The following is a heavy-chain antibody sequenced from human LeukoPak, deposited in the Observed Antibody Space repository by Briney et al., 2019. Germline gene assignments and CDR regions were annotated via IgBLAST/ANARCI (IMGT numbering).Heavy chain of an antibody. J-gene: IGHJ4*02. CDR1: GGTFSSYA. CDR2: IIPIFGTA. CDR3: ARGIPHPRGGYYFNY. D-gene: IGHD4-23*01. V-gene: IGHV1-69*13. Sequence: SVKVSCKASGGTFSSYAISWVRQAPGQGLEWMAGIIPIFGTAKYAQKFHGRVTITADESTSTAYLELSRLRSEEPAVYYCARGIPHPRGGYYFNYWGQGTLVTVSS.